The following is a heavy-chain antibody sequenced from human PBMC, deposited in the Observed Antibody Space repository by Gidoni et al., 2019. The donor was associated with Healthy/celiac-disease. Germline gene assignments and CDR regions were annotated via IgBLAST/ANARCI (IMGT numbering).Heavy chain of an antibody. CDR2: IYYSGST. CDR1: GGSISSSSYY. Sequence: QLQLQESGPGLVKPSETLSLPGTVSGGSISSSSYYWGWIRQPPGKGLEWIGSIYYSGSTYYNPSLKSRVTISVDTSKNQFSLKLSSVTAADTAVYYCARQGGIAAAFFDYWGQGTLVTVSS. V-gene: IGHV4-39*01. D-gene: IGHD6-13*01. J-gene: IGHJ4*02. CDR3: ARQGGIAAAFFDY.